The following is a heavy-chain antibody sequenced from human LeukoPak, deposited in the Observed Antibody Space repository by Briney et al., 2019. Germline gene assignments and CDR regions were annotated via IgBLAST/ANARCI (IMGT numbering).Heavy chain of an antibody. V-gene: IGHV3-74*01. Sequence: GGSLRLSCEASGLTFSNSWMHWVRRVPGKGLVWVSRMYGDMRDISYADSVKGRFTISRDNAKNTVYLQMNSLRGEDTAVYYCARDLGLRGSTWGQGTLVTVSS. CDR3: ARDLGLRGST. CDR2: MYGDMRDI. J-gene: IGHJ5*02. D-gene: IGHD5-12*01. CDR1: GLTFSNSW.